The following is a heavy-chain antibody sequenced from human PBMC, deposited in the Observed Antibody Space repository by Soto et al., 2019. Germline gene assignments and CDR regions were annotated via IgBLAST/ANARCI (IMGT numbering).Heavy chain of an antibody. J-gene: IGHJ4*02. V-gene: IGHV1-18*01. CDR2: INGYNGNT. D-gene: IGHD3-10*01. CDR3: AREGTYARSLDY. Sequence: QVQLVQPGAEVKKPGASVKVSCKASGYTFTSYGIAWVRQAPGQGLEWMAWINGYNGNTKYAQKAQGRVTMTTDTSTNTAYMELRSLRSDDTAVYYCAREGTYARSLDYWGQGTLVTVSS. CDR1: GYTFTSYG.